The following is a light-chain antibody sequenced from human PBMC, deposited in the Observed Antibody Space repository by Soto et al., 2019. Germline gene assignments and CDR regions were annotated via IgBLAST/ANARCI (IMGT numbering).Light chain of an antibody. CDR2: QAS. Sequence: DIQRTQSPSTLSASVGDRVTITCRASPSISSWLAWYQEKPGKDPKLLIYQASSLQSGVPSRFSGSGSETEFTLTLRRLLPDDFATYDCQHSNSYPEAFGPWTKGDIK. V-gene: IGKV1-5*03. J-gene: IGKJ1*01. CDR3: QHSNSYPEA. CDR1: PSISSW.